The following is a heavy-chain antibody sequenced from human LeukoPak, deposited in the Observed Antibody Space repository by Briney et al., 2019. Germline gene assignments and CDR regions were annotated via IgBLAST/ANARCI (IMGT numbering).Heavy chain of an antibody. CDR2: INHSGST. Sequence: PSKTLSLTCAVYGGSFSGYYWSWIRQPPGKGLEWIGEINHSGSTNYNPSLKSRVTISVDTSKNQFSLKLSSVTAADTAVYYCARGKTVTNYYDYWGQGTLVTVSS. D-gene: IGHD4-11*01. CDR3: ARGKTVTNYYDY. CDR1: GGSFSGYY. V-gene: IGHV4-34*01. J-gene: IGHJ4*02.